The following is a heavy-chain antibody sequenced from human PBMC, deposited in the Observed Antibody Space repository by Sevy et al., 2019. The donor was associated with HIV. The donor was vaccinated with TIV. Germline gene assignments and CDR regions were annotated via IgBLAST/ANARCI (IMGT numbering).Heavy chain of an antibody. Sequence: GGSLRLSCTVSGFIFSRYSMNWVRQAPGKGLEWISYTSGNSGAIYYPDSVKGRFTVSRDNANNALFLQMSSLKDDDXXVYYCARGPDCGGDCDVGFYYPLDVWGQGTTVTVSS. CDR3: ARGPDCGGDCDVGFYYPLDV. D-gene: IGHD2-21*02. J-gene: IGHJ6*02. CDR2: TSGNSGAI. CDR1: GFIFSRYS. V-gene: IGHV3-48*02.